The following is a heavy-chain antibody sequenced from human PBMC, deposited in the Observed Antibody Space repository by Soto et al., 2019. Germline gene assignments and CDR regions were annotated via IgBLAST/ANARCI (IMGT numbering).Heavy chain of an antibody. CDR3: ARDRGGWYDF. D-gene: IGHD3-10*01. V-gene: IGHV3-21*01. Sequence: EVQLVESGGGLVKPGGSLRLSCAASGFTFSSYSMNWVRQAPGKGLEWVSSISSSSSYIYYADSVKGRFTISRDNAKNSLYLRMNSLRAEDTAVYYCARDRGGWYDFWGQGTLVTVSS. CDR1: GFTFSSYS. J-gene: IGHJ5*01. CDR2: ISSSSSYI.